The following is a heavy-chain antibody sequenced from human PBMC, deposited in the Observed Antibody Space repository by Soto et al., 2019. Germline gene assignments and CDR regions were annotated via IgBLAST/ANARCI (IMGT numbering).Heavy chain of an antibody. Sequence: QVQLVESGGGVVQPGRSLRLSCAASGFTFSSYAMHWVRQAPVKGREWVAVISYDGSNKYYADSVKGRFTISRDNSKNTLYRQMNSLRAEDTAVYYCARDRAAYYYGSGPFDPWGQGTLVTVSS. D-gene: IGHD3-10*01. CDR2: ISYDGSNK. V-gene: IGHV3-30-3*01. J-gene: IGHJ5*02. CDR1: GFTFSSYA. CDR3: ARDRAAYYYGSGPFDP.